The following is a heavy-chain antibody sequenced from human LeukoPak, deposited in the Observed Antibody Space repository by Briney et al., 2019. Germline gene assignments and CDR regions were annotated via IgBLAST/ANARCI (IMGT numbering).Heavy chain of an antibody. V-gene: IGHV4-39*01. CDR3: ARPTSSTPYFDY. CDR2: IYYSGST. J-gene: IGHJ4*02. D-gene: IGHD3-10*01. Sequence: TSETLSLTCTVSGGSISSSSYYWGWTRQPPGKGLEWIGSIYYSGSTYYNPTLKSRVTISVDTSKNQFSLKLSSVTAADTAVYYCARPTSSTPYFDYWGQGTLVTVSS. CDR1: GGSISSSSYY.